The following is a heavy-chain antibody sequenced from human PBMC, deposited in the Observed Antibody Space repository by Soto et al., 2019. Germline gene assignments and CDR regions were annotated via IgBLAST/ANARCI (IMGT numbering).Heavy chain of an antibody. CDR3: AKDSPDGAADY. J-gene: IGHJ4*02. Sequence: QVQLVESGGGVVQPGRSLRLSCGASGFTFSSYGMHWVRQAPGKGLEWVAVISYDGSNKYYADSVKGRFTISRDNSKNTLYLQMNSLRAEDTAVYYCAKDSPDGAADYWGQGTLVTVSS. D-gene: IGHD1-26*01. V-gene: IGHV3-30*18. CDR1: GFTFSSYG. CDR2: ISYDGSNK.